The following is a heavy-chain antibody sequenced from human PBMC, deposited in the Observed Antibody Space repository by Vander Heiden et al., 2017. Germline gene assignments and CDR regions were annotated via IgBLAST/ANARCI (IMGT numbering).Heavy chain of an antibody. CDR2: SKRKTDGGTI. D-gene: IGHD5-18*01. Sequence: EVQLVESGGGLVNPGGSLRLSCAASGFTFTNAWMSWVRQAPGSGLEWVGRSKRKTDGGTIDYASPVKGRFTISRDDSKNTLYLQLDSLKTEDTAVYYCTADLREYSWDAFNIWGQGILVAVSS. CDR3: TADLREYSWDAFNI. V-gene: IGHV3-15*01. J-gene: IGHJ3*02. CDR1: GFTFTNAW.